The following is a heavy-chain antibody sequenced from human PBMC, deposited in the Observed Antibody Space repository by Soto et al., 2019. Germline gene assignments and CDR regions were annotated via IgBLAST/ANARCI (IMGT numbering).Heavy chain of an antibody. CDR1: GGSISGSY. CDR3: AMSVAASCAHIDY. D-gene: IGHD6-6*01. V-gene: IGHV4-59*01. Sequence: SETLSLTCSVSGGSISGSYWSWIRQSPGKGLEWLGYVYYTGSTNYSPSLRSRVSISVDTSKNELSLRMSSVTAADTAVYFCAMSVAASCAHIDYWGQGTQVTVAS. J-gene: IGHJ4*02. CDR2: VYYTGST.